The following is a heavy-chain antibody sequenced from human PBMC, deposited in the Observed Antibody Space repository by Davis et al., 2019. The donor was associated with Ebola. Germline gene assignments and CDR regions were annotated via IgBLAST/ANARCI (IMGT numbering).Heavy chain of an antibody. CDR3: AKGIVVAADGSPWFDP. Sequence: GESLKISCAASGFIFSSYVMSWVRQAPGKGLEWVSGITTSGGDTYYAASVKGRFTISRDNSKDALYLQMNSLRPEDTSVYYCAKGIVVAADGSPWFDPWGQGTQVTVSS. V-gene: IGHV3-23*01. J-gene: IGHJ5*02. D-gene: IGHD2-15*01. CDR2: ITTSGGDT. CDR1: GFIFSSYV.